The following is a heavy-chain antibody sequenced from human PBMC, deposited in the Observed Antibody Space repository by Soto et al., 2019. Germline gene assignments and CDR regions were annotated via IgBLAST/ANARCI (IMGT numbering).Heavy chain of an antibody. CDR3: ARGGTPIDS. Sequence: QVQLVQSGAEVKKPGASVKVSCKASAHTFTNFGISWVRQAPGQGLEWMGGISAYNGNTNYAQNFQGRVTMTTDTSTRTAYMSLRSLKSDETAVYYCARGGTPIDSWGQGTLVSVSS. D-gene: IGHD3-16*01. CDR1: AHTFTNFG. CDR2: ISAYNGNT. V-gene: IGHV1-18*01. J-gene: IGHJ4*02.